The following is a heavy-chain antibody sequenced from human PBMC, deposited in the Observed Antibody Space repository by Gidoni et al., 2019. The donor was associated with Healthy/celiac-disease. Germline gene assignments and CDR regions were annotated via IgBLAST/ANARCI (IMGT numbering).Heavy chain of an antibody. CDR1: GFTFSDYY. CDR3: ARDRSGYYNPYYYYGMDV. D-gene: IGHD3-3*01. V-gene: IGHV3-11*06. CDR2: ISSSSMYT. J-gene: IGHJ6*02. Sequence: QVQLVESGGGLVKPGGSLRLSCAASGFTFSDYYMSWIRPAPGKGLEWVSYISSSSMYTNYADSVKGRFTIARDNAKNSLYLQMNSLRAEDTAVYYCARDRSGYYNPYYYYGMDVWGQGTTVTVSS.